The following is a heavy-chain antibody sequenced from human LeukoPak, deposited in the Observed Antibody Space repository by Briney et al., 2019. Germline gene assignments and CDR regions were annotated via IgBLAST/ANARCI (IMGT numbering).Heavy chain of an antibody. Sequence: GGSLRLSCAGSGSGFIFSNYWTHWVRQAPGKGLEWVSSISGTGFSTYYADSVKGRFTISRDNSKNTLYLQMNSLRAEDTAVYYCAKGQQHLIRRATIDYWGQGTLITVFS. CDR3: AKGQQHLIRRATIDY. CDR2: ISGTGFST. V-gene: IGHV3-23*01. D-gene: IGHD2-8*01. J-gene: IGHJ4*02. CDR1: GSGFIFSNYW.